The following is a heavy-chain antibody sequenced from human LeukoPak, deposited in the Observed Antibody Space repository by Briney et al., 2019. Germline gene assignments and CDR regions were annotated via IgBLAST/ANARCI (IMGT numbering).Heavy chain of an antibody. V-gene: IGHV4-34*01. CDR3: ARGGISESRRYYSFSHSYFDY. Sequence: SETLSLTCAVSGVSLTDDYWSWIRQPPGQGLEWIGDINHSGSSNYKPSLKSRVTLSLDRSKNQFYLNLSSVTAADSAVYYCARGGISESRRYYSFSHSYFDYWGQGALVTVSS. CDR1: GVSLTDDY. CDR2: INHSGSS. J-gene: IGHJ4*02. D-gene: IGHD3-22*01.